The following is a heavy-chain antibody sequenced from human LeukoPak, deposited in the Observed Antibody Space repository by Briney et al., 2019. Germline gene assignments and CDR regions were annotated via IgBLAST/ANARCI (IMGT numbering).Heavy chain of an antibody. CDR3: ARVGSGSSHDY. CDR1: GGSISSYY. J-gene: IGHJ4*02. D-gene: IGHD3-10*01. Sequence: SETLSPTCTVSGGSISSYYWTWIRQPPGKGLEWIGYIYYSWSTNYNPSLKSRVTISVDTSKNQFSLKMTSVTAADTAVYYCARVGSGSSHDYWGQGTLVTVSS. CDR2: IYYSWST. V-gene: IGHV4-59*01.